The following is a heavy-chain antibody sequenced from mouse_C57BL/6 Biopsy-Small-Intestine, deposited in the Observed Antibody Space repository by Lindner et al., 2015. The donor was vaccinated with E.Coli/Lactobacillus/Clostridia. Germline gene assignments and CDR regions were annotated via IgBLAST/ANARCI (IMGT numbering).Heavy chain of an antibody. CDR2: INPSSGYT. CDR3: ARETRGAMDY. Sequence: VQLQESGAELARPGASVKMSCKASGYTFTSYTMHWVKQRPGQGLEWIGYINPSSGYTKYNQKFKDKATLTADKSSSTAYMQLSSLTYEDSAVYYCARETRGAMDYWGQGTSVTVSS. CDR1: GYTFTSYT. J-gene: IGHJ4*01. V-gene: IGHV1-4*01.